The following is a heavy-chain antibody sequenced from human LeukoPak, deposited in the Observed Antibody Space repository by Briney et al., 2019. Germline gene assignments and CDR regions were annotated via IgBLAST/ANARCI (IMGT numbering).Heavy chain of an antibody. CDR2: ISSNGGST. Sequence: HPGGSLRLSCAASGFTFSSYAMHWVRQAPGKGLEYVSGISSNGGSTNYANSVKGRFTISRDNSKNTLYLQMGSLRVEDMAVYYCARDLRGSNAYWGQGTLVTVSS. V-gene: IGHV3-64*01. D-gene: IGHD1-26*01. CDR1: GFTFSSYA. CDR3: ARDLRGSNAY. J-gene: IGHJ4*02.